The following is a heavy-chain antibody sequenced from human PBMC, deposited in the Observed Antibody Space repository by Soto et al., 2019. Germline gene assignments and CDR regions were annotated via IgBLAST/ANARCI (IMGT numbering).Heavy chain of an antibody. Sequence: GGSLRLSCAASGFTFSSYGMHWVRQAPGKGLEWVAVISYDGSNKYYADSVKGRFTISRDNSKNTLYLQMNSLRAEDTAVYYCAKPGTAAPQLKNWFDPWGQGTLVTVSS. V-gene: IGHV3-30*18. D-gene: IGHD6-13*01. CDR2: ISYDGSNK. J-gene: IGHJ5*02. CDR3: AKPGTAAPQLKNWFDP. CDR1: GFTFSSYG.